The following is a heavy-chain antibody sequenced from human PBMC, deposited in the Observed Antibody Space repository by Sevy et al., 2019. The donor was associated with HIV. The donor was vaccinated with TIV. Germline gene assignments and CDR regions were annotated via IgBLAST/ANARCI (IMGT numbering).Heavy chain of an antibody. D-gene: IGHD3-22*01. CDR1: GYTFTGYS. CDR2: INPNSGGT. CDR3: ARVWNSDYYDSSGPNWFDP. Sequence: ASVKVSCKASGYTFTGYSMHWVRRAPGQGLEWMGWINPNSGGTNYAQKFQGRVTMTRDTSISTAYMELSRLKFDDTAVYYCARVWNSDYYDSSGPNWFDPWGQGTLVTVSS. V-gene: IGHV1-2*02. J-gene: IGHJ5*02.